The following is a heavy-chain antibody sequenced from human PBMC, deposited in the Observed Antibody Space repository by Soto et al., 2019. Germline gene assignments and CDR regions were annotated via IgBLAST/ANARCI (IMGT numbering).Heavy chain of an antibody. CDR2: INAGNGNT. D-gene: IGHD3-9*01. CDR3: ARERDWIRYFDWSNWFDP. Sequence: ASVKVSCKASGYTFTIYAMHWVRQAPGQRLEWMGWINAGNGNTKYSQKFQGRVTITRDTSASTAYMELSSLRSEDTAVYYCARERDWIRYFDWSNWFDPWGQGTLVTVSS. V-gene: IGHV1-3*01. J-gene: IGHJ5*02. CDR1: GYTFTIYA.